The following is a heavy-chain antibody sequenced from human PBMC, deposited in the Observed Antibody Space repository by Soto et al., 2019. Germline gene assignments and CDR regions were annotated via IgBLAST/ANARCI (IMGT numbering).Heavy chain of an antibody. J-gene: IGHJ4*02. Sequence: QVQLQQWGAGLLKPSETLSLTCAVYGGSFSGYYWSWIRQPPGKGLEWIGEINHSGSTNYNPSLKSRVTISVDTSKNQFSLKLSSVTAADTAVYYCARGRGMVRGVVLDYWGQGTLVTVSS. CDR2: INHSGST. D-gene: IGHD3-10*01. V-gene: IGHV4-34*01. CDR1: GGSFSGYY. CDR3: ARGRGMVRGVVLDY.